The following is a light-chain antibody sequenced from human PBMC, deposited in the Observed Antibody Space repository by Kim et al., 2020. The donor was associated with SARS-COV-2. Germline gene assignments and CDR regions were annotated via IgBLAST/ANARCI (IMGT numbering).Light chain of an antibody. CDR3: CSYVV. V-gene: IGLV2-23*02. J-gene: IGLJ2*01. CDR1: SSDVGSYNL. CDR2: EVS. Sequence: QSALTQPASVSGSPGQSITISCTGTSSDVGSYNLVSWYQQHPGKAPKLMIYEVSKRPSGVSNRFSGSKSGNTASLTISGLQADDEAAYYCCSYVVFG.